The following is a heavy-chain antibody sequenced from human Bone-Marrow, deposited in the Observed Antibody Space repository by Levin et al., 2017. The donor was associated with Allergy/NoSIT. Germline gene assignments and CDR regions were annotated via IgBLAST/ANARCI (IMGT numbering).Heavy chain of an antibody. CDR3: ARSSTAMAPYNWFDP. Sequence: AASVKVSCKASGYTFTGYYMHWVRQAPGQGLEWMGRINPNSGGTNYAQKFQGRVTMTRDTSISTTYMELSRLRSDDTAVYYCARSSTAMAPYNWFDPWGQGTLVTVSS. CDR1: GYTFTGYY. CDR2: INPNSGGT. J-gene: IGHJ5*02. V-gene: IGHV1-2*06. D-gene: IGHD5-18*01.